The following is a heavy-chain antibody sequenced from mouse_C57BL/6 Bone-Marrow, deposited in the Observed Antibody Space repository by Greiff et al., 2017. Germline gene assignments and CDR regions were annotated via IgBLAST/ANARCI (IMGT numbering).Heavy chain of an antibody. V-gene: IGHV1-80*01. J-gene: IGHJ3*01. Sequence: VQLQQSGAELVKPGASVKISCKASGYAFSSYWMNWVKQRPGKGLEWIGQIYPGDGDTTYNGKFKGKATLTADKSSSTAYMQLSSLTSEDSAVYFCASITTVAPWFAYWGQGTLVTVSA. CDR2: IYPGDGDT. D-gene: IGHD1-1*01. CDR3: ASITTVAPWFAY. CDR1: GYAFSSYW.